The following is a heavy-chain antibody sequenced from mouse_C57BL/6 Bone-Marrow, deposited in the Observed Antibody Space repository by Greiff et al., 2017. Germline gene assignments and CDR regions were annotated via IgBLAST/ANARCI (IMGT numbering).Heavy chain of an antibody. Sequence: EVKLMESGGGLVQPGASLKLSCESNEYEFPSHDMSWVRKTPEKRLELVAAINSDGGSTYYPDTMERRFIISSDNTKKTLYLQMSRLRSEYTALYYCARLSVAHWYFDVWGTGTTVTVSS. CDR1: EYEFPSHD. D-gene: IGHD1-1*01. J-gene: IGHJ1*03. V-gene: IGHV5-2*01. CDR3: ARLSVAHWYFDV. CDR2: INSDGGST.